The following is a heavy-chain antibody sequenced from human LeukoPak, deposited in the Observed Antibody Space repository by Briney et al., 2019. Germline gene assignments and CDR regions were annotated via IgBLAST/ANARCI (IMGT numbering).Heavy chain of an antibody. CDR2: ISSNGGST. CDR3: ARIRIAAAGTGAFDI. Sequence: PGGSLRLSCAASGFTFSNYAMSWVRQAPGKGLEYVSAISSNGGSTYYANSVKGRFTISRDNSKNTLYLQMGSLRAEDMAVYYCARIRIAAAGTGAFDIWGQGTMVTVSS. V-gene: IGHV3-64*01. CDR1: GFTFSNYA. D-gene: IGHD6-13*01. J-gene: IGHJ3*02.